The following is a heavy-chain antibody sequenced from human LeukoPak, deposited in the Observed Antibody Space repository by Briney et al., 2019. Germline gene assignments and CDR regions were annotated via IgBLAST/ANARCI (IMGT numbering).Heavy chain of an antibody. CDR2: ISTYNGNT. CDR1: GYTFTTYG. J-gene: IGHJ4*02. Sequence: GASVKVSCKASGYTFTTYGINWVRQAPGQGLEWMGWISTYNGNTNYAQKLQGRVTITRNTSISTAYMELSSLRSEDTAVYYCARGVHYYGSGSYFDYWGQGTLVTASS. V-gene: IGHV1-18*01. CDR3: ARGVHYYGSGSYFDY. D-gene: IGHD3-10*01.